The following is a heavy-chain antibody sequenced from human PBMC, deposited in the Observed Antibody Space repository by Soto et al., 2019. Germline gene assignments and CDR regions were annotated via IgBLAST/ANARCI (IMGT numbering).Heavy chain of an antibody. J-gene: IGHJ3*02. CDR2: IYYSGST. Sequence: SETLSLTCTVSGGSISSSSYYWGWIRQPPGKGLEWIGSIYYSGSTYYNPSLKSRVTISVDTSKNQFSLKLSSVTAADTAVYYCARPSGRGILGAFDIWGQGTMVTVSS. CDR3: ARPSGRGILGAFDI. CDR1: GGSISSSSYY. V-gene: IGHV4-39*01. D-gene: IGHD3-10*01.